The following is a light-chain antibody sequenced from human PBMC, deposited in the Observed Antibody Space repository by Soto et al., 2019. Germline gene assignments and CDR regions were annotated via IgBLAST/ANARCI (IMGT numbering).Light chain of an antibody. Sequence: DIQMNKSPSSLYASVGDRVTITCQASQDISTYLNWYQQKPGKAPKVLIYDASNGETGVPSRFSGSGSGTDFTFTISSLQPEDIATYYCQQYDNLLTFGGGTKVEIK. CDR2: DAS. V-gene: IGKV1-33*01. CDR3: QQYDNLLT. CDR1: QDISTY. J-gene: IGKJ4*01.